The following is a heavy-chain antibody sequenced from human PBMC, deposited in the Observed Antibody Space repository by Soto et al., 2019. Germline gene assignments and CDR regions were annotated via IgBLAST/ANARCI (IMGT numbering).Heavy chain of an antibody. D-gene: IGHD1-7*01. CDR1: GYTLTGYY. J-gene: IGHJ4*02. Sequence: QVQLVQSGAEVKKSGSSVKVSCKASGYTLTGYYMHWVRQAPGQGTEWMGAISPNSGGTKYAQKLQSRVNMTSDTSISTVYMELTNLSTDDTAVYYCGRGRSGELVFFYWGQGTLVTVYS. CDR2: ISPNSGGT. V-gene: IGHV1-2*02. CDR3: GRGRSGELVFFY.